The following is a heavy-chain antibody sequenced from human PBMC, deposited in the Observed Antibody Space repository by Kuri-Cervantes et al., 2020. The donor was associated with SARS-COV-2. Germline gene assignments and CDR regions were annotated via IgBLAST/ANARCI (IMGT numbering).Heavy chain of an antibody. D-gene: IGHD2-2*01. CDR3: ARGPHCSSTSCNRDH. J-gene: IGHJ4*02. Sequence: SETLSLTCAVYGGSFSGYYWCWIRQPPGTGLEWIWEINHSGSTNYNPSLKRRVTISVDTSKNQFSLKLSPVTAADTAVYYCARGPHCSSTSCNRDHWGQGTLVTVSS. CDR1: GGSFSGYY. V-gene: IGHV4-34*01. CDR2: INHSGST.